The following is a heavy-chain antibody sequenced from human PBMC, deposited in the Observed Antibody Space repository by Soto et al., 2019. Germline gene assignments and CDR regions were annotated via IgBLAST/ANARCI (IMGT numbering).Heavy chain of an antibody. V-gene: IGHV1-18*01. Sequence: QVQLVQSGAEVKKPGTSVKVSCKASGYTFTSYGISWVRQAPGQGLEWMGWISAYNGNTNYAQELQGRVTMTTDTSTSTAYMELRSLRSDDTAVYYCARDSPVDTAMVGLDYWGQGTLVTVSS. J-gene: IGHJ4*02. D-gene: IGHD5-18*01. CDR2: ISAYNGNT. CDR1: GYTFTSYG. CDR3: ARDSPVDTAMVGLDY.